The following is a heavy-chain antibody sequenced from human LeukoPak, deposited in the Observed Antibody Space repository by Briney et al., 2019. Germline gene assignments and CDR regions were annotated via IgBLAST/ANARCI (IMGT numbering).Heavy chain of an antibody. CDR3: AKGGRGTYYADS. J-gene: IGHJ4*02. Sequence: GGSLRLSCAAAGFMFSNYVMYWVRQAPGKGLEWVSVVSASGFTTDYADSVKGRFTISRDNSKNTLYLQMNSLRAEDTAVYYCAKGGRGTYYADSWGQGTLVTASS. CDR1: GFMFSNYV. D-gene: IGHD3-16*01. CDR2: VSASGFTT. V-gene: IGHV3-23*01.